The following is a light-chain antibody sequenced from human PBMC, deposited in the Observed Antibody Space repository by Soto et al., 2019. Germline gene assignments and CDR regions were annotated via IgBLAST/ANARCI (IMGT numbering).Light chain of an antibody. CDR3: FSYAGDSVYV. J-gene: IGLJ1*01. CDR2: EVT. CDR1: NSDVGSYNL. Sequence: QSVLTQPASVCGSRRQSITISCTGTNSDVGSYNLVSWFQQHPGKAPKLVIYEVTKRPSGVSDRFSGSKSGNTASLTISRLQPEDEADYYCFSYAGDSVYVFGTGTKVTVL. V-gene: IGLV2-23*02.